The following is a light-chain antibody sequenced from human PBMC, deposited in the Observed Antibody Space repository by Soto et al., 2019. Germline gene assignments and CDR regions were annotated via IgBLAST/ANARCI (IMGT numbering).Light chain of an antibody. CDR2: DAS. Sequence: DIQLTQSPSTLSASLGDRVTITCRASATVSRWLAWYQQKPGKAPKLLIFDASTLESGVPSRFSGSGSGTEFTRTISSLQSDDFATYYCQQYTTYWTFGQGTKVEIK. CDR1: ATVSRW. J-gene: IGKJ1*01. V-gene: IGKV1-5*01. CDR3: QQYTTYWT.